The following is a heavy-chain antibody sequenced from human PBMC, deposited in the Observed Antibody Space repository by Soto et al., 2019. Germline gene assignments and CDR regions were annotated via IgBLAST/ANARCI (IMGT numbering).Heavy chain of an antibody. CDR1: GFTVGNNY. J-gene: IGHJ6*02. CDR3: ARDLCEADDV. V-gene: IGHV3-66*01. Sequence: EVQLVESGGGLVQPGGSLRLSCAASGFTVGNNYMSWVRQAPGKGLEWVSVIYSGGSTYYADSVRGSFTISSDNSKNTLYLQMNSLRVEDTAVYYCARDLCEADDVWGQGTTVTVSS. CDR2: IYSGGST.